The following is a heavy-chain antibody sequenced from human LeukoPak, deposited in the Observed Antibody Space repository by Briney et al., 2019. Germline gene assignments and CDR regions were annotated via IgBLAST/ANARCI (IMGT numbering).Heavy chain of an antibody. J-gene: IGHJ6*03. CDR2: ISSSSSYI. CDR1: GFTFSSYS. D-gene: IGHD3-22*01. Sequence: PGGSLRLSCAASGFTFSSYSMTWVRQTPGKGLEWVSSISSSSSYIFYADSVKGRFTMSRDNAKKSLFLQMNSMRAEDTAVYYCARDYYYDSSAYIYYYYLHVWGKGTTVTISS. CDR3: ARDYYYDSSAYIYYYYLHV. V-gene: IGHV3-21*01.